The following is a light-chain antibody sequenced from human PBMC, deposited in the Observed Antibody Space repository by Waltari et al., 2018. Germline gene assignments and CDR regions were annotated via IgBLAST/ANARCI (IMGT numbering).Light chain of an antibody. CDR3: QQSYSTLFF. Sequence: DIQMTQSPSSLSASVGDRVTITCRASQSISSYLNWYQQKPGKAPKLLIYAASSLQIGVPSRFGVSGSGTDFTLTISSLQPEDFATYYCQQSYSTLFFFGGGTKVENK. V-gene: IGKV1-39*01. CDR2: AAS. CDR1: QSISSY. J-gene: IGKJ4*01.